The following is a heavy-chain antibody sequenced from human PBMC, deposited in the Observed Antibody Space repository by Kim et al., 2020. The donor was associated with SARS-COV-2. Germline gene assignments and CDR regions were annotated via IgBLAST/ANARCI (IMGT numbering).Heavy chain of an antibody. CDR3: ARDLTRNYGDFLWFDP. D-gene: IGHD4-17*01. J-gene: IGHJ5*02. V-gene: IGHV4-59*12. Sequence: SLMSRVAISVDTSKNQFSLTLSSVTTADTAVYYCARDLTRNYGDFLWFDPWGQGTLVTVSS.